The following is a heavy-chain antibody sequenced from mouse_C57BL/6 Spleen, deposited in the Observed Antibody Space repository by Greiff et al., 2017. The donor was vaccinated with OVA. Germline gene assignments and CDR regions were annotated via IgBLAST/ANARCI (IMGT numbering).Heavy chain of an antibody. V-gene: IGHV1-39*01. CDR3: ARSGRLRQNYAMDY. D-gene: IGHD2-4*01. Sequence: VHVKQSGPELVKPGASVKISCKASGYSFTDYNMNWVKQSNGKSLEWIGVINPNYGTTSYNQKFKGKATLTVDQSSSTAYMQLNSLTSEDSAVYYCARSGRLRQNYAMDYWGQGTSVTVSS. J-gene: IGHJ4*01. CDR1: GYSFTDYN. CDR2: INPNYGTT.